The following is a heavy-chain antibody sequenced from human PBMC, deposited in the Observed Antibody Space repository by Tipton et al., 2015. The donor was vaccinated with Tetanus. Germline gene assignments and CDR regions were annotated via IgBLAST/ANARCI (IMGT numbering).Heavy chain of an antibody. V-gene: IGHV1-8*01. Sequence: QSGAEVKKPGASVKVSCKASGYTFTSYDINWVRQATGQGLEWMGWMNPNSGNTGYAQKFQGRVTMTRNTSISTAYMELSSLKSEDAAVYYCARARRLSYQIDIWGQGTMVTVSS. J-gene: IGHJ3*02. CDR3: ARARRLSYQIDI. CDR1: GYTFTSYD. D-gene: IGHD3-16*02. CDR2: MNPNSGNT.